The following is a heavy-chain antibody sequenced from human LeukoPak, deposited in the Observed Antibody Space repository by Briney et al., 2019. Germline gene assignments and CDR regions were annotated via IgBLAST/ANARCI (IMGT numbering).Heavy chain of an antibody. V-gene: IGHV4-34*01. D-gene: IGHD2-2*01. J-gene: IGHJ4*02. CDR1: GGSFSGYY. CDR3: ARAGAYCSSPSCAFDY. Sequence: SETLSLTCAVYGGSFSGYYWSWIRQPPGKGLEWIGEINHSGSTNYNPSLKSQVTISVDTSKNQFSLKLSSVTAADTAVYYCARAGAYCSSPSCAFDYWGQGTLVTVSS. CDR2: INHSGST.